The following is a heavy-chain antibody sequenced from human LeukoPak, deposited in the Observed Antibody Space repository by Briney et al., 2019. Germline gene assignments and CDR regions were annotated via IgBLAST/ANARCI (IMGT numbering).Heavy chain of an antibody. CDR3: ARVGARLGAFDI. V-gene: IGHV3-74*01. CDR1: GFTLSSYW. Sequence: GGSLRLSCAASGFTLSSYWMHWVRQAPGKGLVWVSRINSDGSRTTYADSVKGRFTISRDNAKNTLYLQMNSLRAEDTAVYYCARVGARLGAFDIWGQGTMVTVSS. D-gene: IGHD6-25*01. J-gene: IGHJ3*02. CDR2: INSDGSRT.